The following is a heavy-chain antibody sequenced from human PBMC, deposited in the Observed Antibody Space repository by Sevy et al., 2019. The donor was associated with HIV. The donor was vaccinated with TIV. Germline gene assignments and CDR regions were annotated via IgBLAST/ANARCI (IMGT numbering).Heavy chain of an antibody. CDR3: ARGGRRGDYYDTFDY. D-gene: IGHD3-22*01. Sequence: ASVKVSCKASGYTFTSYGISWVRQAPGQGLEWMGWISAYNGNTNYAQKLQGRVTMTTDTSTSTAYMELRSLRSDDTAVYYCARGGRRGDYYDTFDYWGQGTLVTVSS. V-gene: IGHV1-18*01. CDR1: GYTFTSYG. CDR2: ISAYNGNT. J-gene: IGHJ4*02.